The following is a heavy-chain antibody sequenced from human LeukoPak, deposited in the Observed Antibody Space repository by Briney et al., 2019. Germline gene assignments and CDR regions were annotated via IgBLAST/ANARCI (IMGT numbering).Heavy chain of an antibody. Sequence: GGSLRLSCAASGFTFSNAWMSWVRQAPGKGLEWVGRIKSKTDGGTTDYAAPVKGRFTISRDDSKNTLYLQMNSLKTEDTAVYYCTTCPVVVAATGDDYWGQGTLVTVSS. CDR1: GFTFSNAW. D-gene: IGHD2-15*01. CDR2: IKSKTDGGTT. V-gene: IGHV3-15*01. J-gene: IGHJ4*02. CDR3: TTCPVVVAATGDDY.